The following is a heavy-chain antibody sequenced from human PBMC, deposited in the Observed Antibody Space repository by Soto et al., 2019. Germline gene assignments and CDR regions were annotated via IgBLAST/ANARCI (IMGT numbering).Heavy chain of an antibody. V-gene: IGHV4-30-2*01. CDR2: IYHSGST. J-gene: IGHJ4*02. Sequence: PSETLSLTCAVSGGSISSGGYSWSWIRQPPGKGLGWIGYIYHSGSTYYNPSLKSRVTISVDRSKNQFSLKLSSVTAADTAVYYCARGSSWSDYYFDYWGQGTLVTVSS. D-gene: IGHD6-13*01. CDR1: GGSISSGGYS. CDR3: ARGSSWSDYYFDY.